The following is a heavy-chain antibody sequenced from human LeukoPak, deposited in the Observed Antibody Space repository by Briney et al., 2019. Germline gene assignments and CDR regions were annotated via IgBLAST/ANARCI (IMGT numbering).Heavy chain of an antibody. V-gene: IGHV1-24*01. CDR1: GDTPTELS. CDR2: FDPEDGET. D-gene: IGHD5-18*01. J-gene: IGHJ4*02. CDR3: ATSDTAMVTI. Sequence: ASLKVSCKVSGDTPTELSMNWVRQAPGKGGEWMGGFDPEDGETIYAQKFQGRVTMTEDTSTDTAYMELSSLRSEDTAVYYCATSDTAMVTIWGQGTLVTVSS.